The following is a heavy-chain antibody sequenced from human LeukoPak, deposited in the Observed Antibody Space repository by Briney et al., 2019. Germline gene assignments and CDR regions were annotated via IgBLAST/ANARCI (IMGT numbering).Heavy chain of an antibody. V-gene: IGHV3-30*03. Sequence: GRSLRLSCAASGFTFSSYGMPWVRQAPGKGLEWVAVISYDGSNKYYADSVKGRFTISRDNSKNTLYLQMNSLRAEDTAVYYCARYSSGWYLDYWGQGTLVTVSS. CDR2: ISYDGSNK. CDR3: ARYSSGWYLDY. D-gene: IGHD6-19*01. CDR1: GFTFSSYG. J-gene: IGHJ4*02.